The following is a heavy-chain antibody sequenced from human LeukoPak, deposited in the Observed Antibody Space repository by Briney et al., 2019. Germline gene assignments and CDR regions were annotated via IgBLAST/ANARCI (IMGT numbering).Heavy chain of an antibody. CDR2: ISGSGGST. CDR1: GFTFSSYA. CDR3: AKDRDSSGWYGGNWFDP. J-gene: IGHJ5*02. Sequence: PGGSLRLSCAASGFTFSSYAMSWVRQAPGKGLEWVSAISGSGGSTYYADSVKGRFTISRDNSKNTLYLQMNSLRAEDTAVYYCAKDRDSSGWYGGNWFDPWGQGTLVTVSS. D-gene: IGHD6-19*01. V-gene: IGHV3-23*01.